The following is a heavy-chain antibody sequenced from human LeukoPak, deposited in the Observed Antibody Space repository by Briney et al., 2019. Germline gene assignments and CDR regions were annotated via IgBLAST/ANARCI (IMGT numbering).Heavy chain of an antibody. J-gene: IGHJ4*02. D-gene: IGHD5-24*01. CDR3: ARDSPYKMATIL. CDR2: IYTSGST. V-gene: IGHV4-4*07. CDR1: GDSISSYY. Sequence: PSETLSLTCTVSGDSISSYYWSWIRQPAGKGLEWIGRIYTSGSTNYNPSLKSRVTMSVDTSKSQFSLKLSSVTAADTAVYYCARDSPYKMATILWGQGTLVTVSS.